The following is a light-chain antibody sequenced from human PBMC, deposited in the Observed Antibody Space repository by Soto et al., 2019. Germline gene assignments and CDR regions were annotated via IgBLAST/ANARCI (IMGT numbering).Light chain of an antibody. CDR2: AAS. J-gene: IGKJ1*01. V-gene: IGKV1-39*01. CDR3: QQSYSTPVT. Sequence: DIPMTQSPSSLSASVGDRVTISCRASQSLNTYLNWYQQKPGKAPNLLIYAASNLQSGVPSRFSGSGSGTEFTRTISSLQPEDFATYYCQQSYSTPVTFGQGAKVDFK. CDR1: QSLNTY.